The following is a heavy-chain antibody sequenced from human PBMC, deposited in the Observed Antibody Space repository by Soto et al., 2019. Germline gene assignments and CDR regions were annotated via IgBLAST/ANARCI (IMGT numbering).Heavy chain of an antibody. J-gene: IGHJ6*01. Sequence: SETLSLTCAVYGGSFSGYYWSWIRQPPGKGLEWIGEINHSGGTNYSPSLKSRVTISVDTSKNQFSLKLSSVTAAGTAVYCCARGYSSSTTYYYNGKDGMGQGTTST. CDR3: ARGYSSSTTYYYNGKDG. CDR1: GGSFSGYY. D-gene: IGHD6-6*01. V-gene: IGHV4-34*01. CDR2: INHSGGT.